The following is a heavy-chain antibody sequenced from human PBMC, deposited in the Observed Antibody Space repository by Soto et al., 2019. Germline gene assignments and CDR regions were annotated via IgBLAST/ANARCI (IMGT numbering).Heavy chain of an antibody. CDR3: VRGGGGGQFDS. J-gene: IGHJ4*02. CDR2: ISPKSNYK. V-gene: IGHV3-11*06. CDR1: GFTFSDFY. Sequence: GGSLRLSCEVSGFTFSDFYMSWIRQSPGKGLEWLSYISPKSNYKQYAESVKGRHTISGDNAKNSLSLQMNSLRVEDTAVYYCVRGGGGGQFDSWGQGTLVTVSS. D-gene: IGHD2-21*01.